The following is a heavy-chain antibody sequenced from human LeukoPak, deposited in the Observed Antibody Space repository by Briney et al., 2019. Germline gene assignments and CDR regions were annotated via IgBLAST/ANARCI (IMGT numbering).Heavy chain of an antibody. CDR2: ISSSSSYI. J-gene: IGHJ4*02. CDR3: AREGQGDTNDY. V-gene: IGHV3-21*01. Sequence: GGSLRLSCAVSGFTFSSYSMNCVRQAPGRGLEWVSSISSSSSYIYYADSVKGRFTISRDNAKNSLFLQMNSLRAEDTAVYYCAREGQGDTNDYWGQGTLVTVSS. CDR1: GFTFSSYS. D-gene: IGHD2-21*02.